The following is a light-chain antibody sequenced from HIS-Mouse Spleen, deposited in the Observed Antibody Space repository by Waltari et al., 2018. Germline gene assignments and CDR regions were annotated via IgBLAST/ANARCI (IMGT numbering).Light chain of an antibody. CDR3: QAWDSSTVV. J-gene: IGLJ2*01. CDR2: QDS. Sequence: SYELTQPLSVSVSPGQTASITCSVDKLGDKSACWYQQKPGQSPMLVIYQDSKRPSGISERFSGSNSGNTATLTISGTQAMDEADYYCQAWDSSTVVFGGGTKLTVL. CDR1: KLGDKS. V-gene: IGLV3-1*01.